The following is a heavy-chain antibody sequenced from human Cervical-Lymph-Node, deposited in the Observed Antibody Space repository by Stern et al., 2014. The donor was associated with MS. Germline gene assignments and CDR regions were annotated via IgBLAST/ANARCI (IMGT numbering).Heavy chain of an antibody. V-gene: IGHV3-64*01. CDR3: ARGSS. CDR2: ITSDGGST. CDR1: GFTFRNYA. Sequence: VQLVQSGGGLVQPGGSLRLSCVGSGFTFRNYAMHWVRQAPGKGLEYVSAITSDGGSTYYAKFVKGRFTISRDNAKNTLYLQMGRLRGDDMAVYYCARGSSWGQGTLVTVSS. J-gene: IGHJ4*02.